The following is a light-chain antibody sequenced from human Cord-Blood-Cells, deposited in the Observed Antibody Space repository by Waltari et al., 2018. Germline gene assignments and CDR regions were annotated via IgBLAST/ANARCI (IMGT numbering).Light chain of an antibody. V-gene: IGLV1-36*01. CDR3: AAWDDSLNGVV. CDR2: YDD. J-gene: IGLJ2*01. CDR1: SYNIRNNA. Sequence: QSVLTQPPSVSEAPRQRVTISCSGSSYNIRNNAVNWYQQLPGKAPKLLIYYDDLLPSGVSDRFSGSKSGTSASLAISGLQSEDEADYYCAAWDDSLNGVVFGGGTKLTVL.